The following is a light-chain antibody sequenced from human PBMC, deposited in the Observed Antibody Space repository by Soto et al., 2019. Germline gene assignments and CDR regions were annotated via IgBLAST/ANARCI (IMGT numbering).Light chain of an antibody. J-gene: IGKJ4*01. CDR2: DAS. V-gene: IGKV3-11*01. CDR1: QSVSSY. Sequence: EIVFTQSLATLSLSPGERDTLSCRASQSVSSYLAWYQQKPGQAPRLLIYDASNRATGIPARFSGSGSGTEFTLTISSLQSEDYAVYFCQQYIRWPLTFGGGTMVDIK. CDR3: QQYIRWPLT.